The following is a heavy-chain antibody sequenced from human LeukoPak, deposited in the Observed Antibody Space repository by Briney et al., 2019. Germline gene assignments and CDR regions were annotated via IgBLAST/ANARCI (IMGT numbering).Heavy chain of an antibody. Sequence: PSETLSLTCTVSGGSISSYYWSWIRQPPGKGLEWIGYIYYSGSTNYNPSLKSRVTISVDTSKNQFSLKLSSVTAADTAVYYCARITYSSSWFDWFDPWGQGTLVTVSS. J-gene: IGHJ5*02. D-gene: IGHD6-13*01. V-gene: IGHV4-59*01. CDR3: ARITYSSSWFDWFDP. CDR2: IYYSGST. CDR1: GGSISSYY.